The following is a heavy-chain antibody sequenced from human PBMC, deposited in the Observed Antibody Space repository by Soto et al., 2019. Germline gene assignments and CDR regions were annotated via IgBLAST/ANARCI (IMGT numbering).Heavy chain of an antibody. V-gene: IGHV4-39*01. CDR1: GGSISSSSYY. J-gene: IGHJ6*02. CDR2: IYYSGST. CDR3: ARERITMVRGVIPTGYYGMDV. Sequence: SETMSLTSAVSGGSISSSSYYWGWIRQPPGKGLEWIGSIYYSGSTYYNPSLKSRVTISVDTSKNQFSLKLSSVTAADTAVYYCARERITMVRGVIPTGYYGMDVWGQGTTVTVSS. D-gene: IGHD3-10*01.